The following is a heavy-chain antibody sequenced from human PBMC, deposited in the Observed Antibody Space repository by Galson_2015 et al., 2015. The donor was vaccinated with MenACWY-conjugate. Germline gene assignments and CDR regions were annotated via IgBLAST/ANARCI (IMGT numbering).Heavy chain of an antibody. V-gene: IGHV5-51*01. J-gene: IGHJ6*02. CDR3: ARHPPGGRGMDV. CDR2: IDPINSNT. Sequence: QSGAEVTKPGESLQLSCKASGYSFTTYWIAWVRQMPGKGLEWVALIDPINSNTRYSPSLQGQVTISADESISTAYLQWSSLKASDTATYYCARHPPGGRGMDVWGRGTTVTVSS. CDR1: GYSFTTYW. D-gene: IGHD3-10*01.